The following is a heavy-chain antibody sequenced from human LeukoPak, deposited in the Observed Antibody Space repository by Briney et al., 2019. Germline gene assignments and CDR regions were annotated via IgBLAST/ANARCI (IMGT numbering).Heavy chain of an antibody. CDR3: ARDMGGYSGYGLDY. J-gene: IGHJ4*02. CDR2: INPNSGGT. V-gene: IGHV1-2*02. CDR1: GYTFTGYY. D-gene: IGHD5-12*01. Sequence: ASVKVSCKASGYTFTGYYMHWVRQAPGQGLEWMGWINPNSGGTNYAQKFQGRVTMTRDTSISTAYMELSRLRSDDTAVYHCARDMGGYSGYGLDYWGQGTLVTVSS.